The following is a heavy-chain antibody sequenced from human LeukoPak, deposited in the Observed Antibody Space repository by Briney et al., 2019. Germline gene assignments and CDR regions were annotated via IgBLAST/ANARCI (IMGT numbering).Heavy chain of an antibody. V-gene: IGHV3-23*01. CDR1: GFTFSSYA. D-gene: IGHD6-13*01. J-gene: IGHJ5*02. CDR3: AKDQGYSSSWYFNWFDP. CDR2: TSGSGGST. Sequence: SGGSLRLSCAASGFTFSSYAMSWVRQAPGKGLEWVSATSGSGGSTYYADSVKGRFTISRDNSKNTLYLQMNSLRAEDTAVYYCAKDQGYSSSWYFNWFDPWGQGTLVTVSS.